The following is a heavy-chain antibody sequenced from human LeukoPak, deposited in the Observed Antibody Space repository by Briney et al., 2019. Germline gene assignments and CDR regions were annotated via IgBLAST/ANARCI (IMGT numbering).Heavy chain of an antibody. CDR2: MNPNSGNR. CDR3: ARGRKTGTTEWLDP. CDR1: GYTFTGYY. V-gene: IGHV1-8*02. Sequence: ASVKVSCKASGYTFTGYYIHWVRQATGQGLEWMGWMNPNSGNRGYAQKFQGRVSMTRNTSISTAYMELSSLRSEDTAVYYCARGRKTGTTEWLDPWGQGTLVAVSS. J-gene: IGHJ5*02. D-gene: IGHD1-1*01.